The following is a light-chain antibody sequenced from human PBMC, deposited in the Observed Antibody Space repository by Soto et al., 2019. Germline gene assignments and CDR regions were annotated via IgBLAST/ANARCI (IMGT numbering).Light chain of an antibody. CDR2: SAS. Sequence: DIQLTQSPSSLSASVGDRVTITCRASESINTFLNWYRQVPGEAPKLLISSASTLQGGVPPRFTGSGSGTEITLTIASLQPEDFATYYCQQSYGTPTTFGQGTKVEIK. J-gene: IGKJ1*01. CDR1: ESINTF. CDR3: QQSYGTPTT. V-gene: IGKV1-39*01.